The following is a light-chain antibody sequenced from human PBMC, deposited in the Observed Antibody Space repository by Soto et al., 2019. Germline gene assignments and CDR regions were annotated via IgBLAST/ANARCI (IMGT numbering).Light chain of an antibody. Sequence: AIRMTQSPSSFSASTGDRVTITCRASQGISSYLAWYQQKPGKAPKLMNYAASTLQSGVPSSFSGSGSGTDFTLTISCLQSEDFATYYCQQYYSYPFTFGPGTKVDIK. J-gene: IGKJ3*01. CDR3: QQYYSYPFT. V-gene: IGKV1-8*01. CDR1: QGISSY. CDR2: AAS.